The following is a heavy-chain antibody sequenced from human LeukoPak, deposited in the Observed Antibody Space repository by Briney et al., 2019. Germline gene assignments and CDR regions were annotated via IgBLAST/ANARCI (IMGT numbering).Heavy chain of an antibody. D-gene: IGHD1-14*01. Sequence: QSGGSLRLSCAASGFTFRSYGMHWVRQAAGKGLVWLAVVSFDGNAKYYADSVKGRFTIFRDNSKNTLYLQMRSLRADDTALYFCAKETTERTSRSFEYRGQGTLVTVSS. CDR2: VSFDGNAK. V-gene: IGHV3-30*18. J-gene: IGHJ4*02. CDR3: AKETTERTSRSFEY. CDR1: GFTFRSYG.